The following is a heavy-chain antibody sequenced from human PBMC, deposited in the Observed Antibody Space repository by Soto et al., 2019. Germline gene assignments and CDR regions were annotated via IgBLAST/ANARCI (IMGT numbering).Heavy chain of an antibody. V-gene: IGHV3-23*01. Sequence: SLRLSCAASGFTFSSYAMSWVRQAPGKGLEWVSAISGSGGSTYYADSVKGRFTISRDNSKNTLYLQMNSLRAEDTAVYYCAKATIVVVPAEDFGMDVWGQGTTVTVSS. CDR2: ISGSGGST. CDR1: GFTFSSYA. CDR3: AKATIVVVPAEDFGMDV. J-gene: IGHJ6*02. D-gene: IGHD2-2*01.